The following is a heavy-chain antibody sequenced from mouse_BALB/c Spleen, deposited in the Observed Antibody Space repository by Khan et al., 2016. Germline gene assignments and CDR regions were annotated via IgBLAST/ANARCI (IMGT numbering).Heavy chain of an antibody. V-gene: IGHV5-6-5*01. CDR1: GFTFSSYA. D-gene: IGHD2-1*01. CDR2: ISSGGST. J-gene: IGHJ2*01. CDR3: AREDYGNYGDYFDY. Sequence: EVKLEESGGGLVKPGGSLKLSCAASGFTFSSYAMSWVRQTPEKRLEWVASISSGGSTYYPDSVKGRFTISRDNARNILNLQMSSLRSEDTAMYYCAREDYGNYGDYFDYWGQGTTLTVSS.